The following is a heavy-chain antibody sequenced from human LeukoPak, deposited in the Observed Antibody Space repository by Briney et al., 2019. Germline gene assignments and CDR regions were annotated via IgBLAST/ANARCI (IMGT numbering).Heavy chain of an antibody. J-gene: IGHJ5*02. Sequence: ASVRVSCKASGYTFTGYYMHWVRQAPGQGLEWMGWINPHSGGSNYAQTFQGRVTMTRDTSISTAYMELSRLRSDDTAVYYCARVSGCSSTSCSSAWFDPWGQGTLVTVSS. CDR1: GYTFTGYY. D-gene: IGHD2-2*01. CDR2: INPHSGGS. CDR3: ARVSGCSSTSCSSAWFDP. V-gene: IGHV1-2*02.